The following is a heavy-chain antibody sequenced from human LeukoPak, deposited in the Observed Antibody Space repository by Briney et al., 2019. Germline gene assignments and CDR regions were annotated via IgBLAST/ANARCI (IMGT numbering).Heavy chain of an antibody. CDR1: GYSFTNYW. CDR2: IYPDDSDT. V-gene: IGHV5-51*01. J-gene: IGHJ4*02. Sequence: GESLKISCKTSGYSFTNYWIGWVRQMPGRGLEWMGIIYPDDSDTAYSPSFQGQVTISADKSISTAYLQWNSLKASDTAMYYCARLPYYYGWGYYFDSWGQGTLVTVSS. D-gene: IGHD3-10*01. CDR3: ARLPYYYGWGYYFDS.